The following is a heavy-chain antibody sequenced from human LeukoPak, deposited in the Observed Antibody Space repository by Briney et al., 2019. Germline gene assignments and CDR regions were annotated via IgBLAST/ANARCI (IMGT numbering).Heavy chain of an antibody. J-gene: IGHJ4*02. Sequence: SETLSLTCTVARGSISSYYWSWIRQSPGKGLEWIGYVPDRGGTNYNPPLKSRVTISVDTSKNQFSLKLRSVTAADTAVYYCARDGGYDRPGIDYWGQGTLVTVSS. CDR2: VPDRGGT. D-gene: IGHD5-12*01. CDR1: RGSISSYY. V-gene: IGHV4-59*01. CDR3: ARDGGYDRPGIDY.